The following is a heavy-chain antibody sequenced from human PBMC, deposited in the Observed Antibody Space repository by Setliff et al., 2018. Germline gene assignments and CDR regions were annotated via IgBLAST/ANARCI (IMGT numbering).Heavy chain of an antibody. D-gene: IGHD3-22*01. CDR1: GFTSTSSA. J-gene: IGHJ6*03. V-gene: IGHV1-58*02. CDR3: AADTSYDSSGSSYYYYMDV. Sequence: SVKVSCKASGFTSTSSAMQWVRQARGQRLEWIGWIVVGSGNTNYAQKFQERVTITRDMSTSTAYMELSSLRSEDTAVYYCAADTSYDSSGSSYYYYMDVWGKGTTVTVSS. CDR2: IVVGSGNT.